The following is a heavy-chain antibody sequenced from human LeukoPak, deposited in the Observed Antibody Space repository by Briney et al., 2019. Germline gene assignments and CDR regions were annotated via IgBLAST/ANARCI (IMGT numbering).Heavy chain of an antibody. Sequence: GESLKIPCKGSGYSFTSYWIGWVRQMPGKGLEWMGIIYPGDSDTRYSPSFQGQVTISADKSISTAYLQWSSLKASDTAMYYCARLAYCGGDCYSGYYFDYWGQGTLVTVSS. CDR2: IYPGDSDT. V-gene: IGHV5-51*01. CDR1: GYSFTSYW. J-gene: IGHJ4*02. D-gene: IGHD2-21*02. CDR3: ARLAYCGGDCYSGYYFDY.